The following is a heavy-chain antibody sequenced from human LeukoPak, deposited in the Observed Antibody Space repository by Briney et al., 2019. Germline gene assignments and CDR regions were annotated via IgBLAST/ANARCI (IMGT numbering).Heavy chain of an antibody. D-gene: IGHD3-3*01. J-gene: IGHJ4*02. V-gene: IGHV3-21*01. CDR2: ISTSSTYI. CDR1: GFTFSTYT. CDR3: ASNSRITIFGVVIMG. Sequence: GGSLRLSCAASGFTFSTYTMNWVRQAPGKGLEWVPSISTSSTYIYYADSVKGRFTISRDNAKNSLYLQMNSLRAEDTAVYYCASNSRITIFGVVIMGRGQGTLVTVSS.